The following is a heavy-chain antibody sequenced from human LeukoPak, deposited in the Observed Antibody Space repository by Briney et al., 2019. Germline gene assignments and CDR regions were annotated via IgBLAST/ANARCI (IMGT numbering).Heavy chain of an antibody. D-gene: IGHD7-27*01. Sequence: PSETLSLTCTVSGGSVSSDNYYWTWIRQPPGKGLEWIGCTYYTGNSNYNPSLKSRVTISLDTSKNQFSLKLSSVTAADTAVYYCARGPPNWGYDYWGPGTLVTVSS. CDR2: TYYTGNS. CDR3: ARGPPNWGYDY. CDR1: GGSVSSDNYY. J-gene: IGHJ4*02. V-gene: IGHV4-61*01.